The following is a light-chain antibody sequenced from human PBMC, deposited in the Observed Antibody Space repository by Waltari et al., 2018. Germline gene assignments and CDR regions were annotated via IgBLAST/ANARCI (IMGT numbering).Light chain of an antibody. Sequence: QSVLKQPPSVSGAPGQRVTRFGHGSSSNIGAGYDVPWYQQLPVTASKLLIYGNSNRPSGVPDRFSGSKSGTSASLAITVLQAEDEANYYCQSYDSSLRGVFGGGTKLTVL. V-gene: IGLV1-40*01. CDR2: GNS. J-gene: IGLJ2*01. CDR3: QSYDSSLRGV. CDR1: SSNIGAGYD.